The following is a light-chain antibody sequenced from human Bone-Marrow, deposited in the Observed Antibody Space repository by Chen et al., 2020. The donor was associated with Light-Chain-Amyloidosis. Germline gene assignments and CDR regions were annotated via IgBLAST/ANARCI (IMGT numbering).Light chain of an antibody. J-gene: IGKJ4*01. Sequence: EIVLTQSPATLSLSPGERVTLSCRASQSVSSYLAWYQQKPGQAPRLLIYDASNRATGIPARFSGSGSGTDCTLTISSLEPEDFAVYYCQQRSNWPTFGGGTKVEIK. CDR3: QQRSNWPT. V-gene: IGKV3-11*01. CDR1: QSVSSY. CDR2: DAS.